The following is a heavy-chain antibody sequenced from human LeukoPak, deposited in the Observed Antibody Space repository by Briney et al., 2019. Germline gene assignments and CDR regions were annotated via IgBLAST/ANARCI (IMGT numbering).Heavy chain of an antibody. CDR2: ISYDGSNK. V-gene: IGHV3-30*18. J-gene: IGHJ3*02. CDR3: AKEGYSSGWYGRGAFDI. CDR1: GFTFSSYG. D-gene: IGHD6-19*01. Sequence: GGSLRLSCAASGFTFSSYGMHWVRQAPGKGLEWVAVISYDGSNKYYADSVKGRFTISRDNSKNTLYLQMNSLRAEDTAVYYCAKEGYSSGWYGRGAFDIWGQGTMVTVSS.